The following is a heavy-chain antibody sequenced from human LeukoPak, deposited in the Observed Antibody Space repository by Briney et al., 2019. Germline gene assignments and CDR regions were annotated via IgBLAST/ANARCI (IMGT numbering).Heavy chain of an antibody. CDR3: AREHGYSSSGDY. CDR1: GYAFTSYG. Sequence: ASVKVSCKTSGYAFTSYGISWVRQAPGQGLEWVGRVSTYNGNTNYAQKLQGRITMTTDTSTSTAYMELRSLRSDDTAMYYCAREHGYSSSGDYWGQGTLVTVSS. D-gene: IGHD6-6*01. CDR2: VSTYNGNT. V-gene: IGHV1-18*01. J-gene: IGHJ4*02.